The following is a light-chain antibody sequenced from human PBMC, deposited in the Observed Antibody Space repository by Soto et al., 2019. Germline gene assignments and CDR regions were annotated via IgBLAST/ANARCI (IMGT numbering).Light chain of an antibody. CDR3: QQYCSSPLT. J-gene: IGKJ3*01. Sequence: EIVLTQSPGTLSLSPGERATLSCRASQSVSSSYLAWYQQKPGQTPRLLIYGASSRATGIPDRFSGSGSGTDFTFIICSLEPEDFAVYYCQQYCSSPLTFGPGTKVDIK. CDR1: QSVSSSY. CDR2: GAS. V-gene: IGKV3-20*01.